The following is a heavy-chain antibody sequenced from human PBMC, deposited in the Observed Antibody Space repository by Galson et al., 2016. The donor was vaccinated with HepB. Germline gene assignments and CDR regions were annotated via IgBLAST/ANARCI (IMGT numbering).Heavy chain of an antibody. Sequence: SLRLSCAASGFVFRNFAMSWVRQAPGKGLEWVSVIDGSGGNKFYTNSVSGRLTVSRDNSNNTLYLQLNDLRAEDTAVYYCAKVTGCSSRSCGYYLDSWGQGVLVTVSS. V-gene: IGHV3-23*01. D-gene: IGHD2-2*01. CDR1: GFVFRNFA. CDR2: IDGSGGNK. J-gene: IGHJ4*02. CDR3: AKVTGCSSRSCGYYLDS.